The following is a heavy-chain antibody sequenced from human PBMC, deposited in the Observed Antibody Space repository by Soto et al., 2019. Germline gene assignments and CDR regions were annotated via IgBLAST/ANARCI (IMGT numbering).Heavy chain of an antibody. CDR2: IIPIFDTA. Sequence: QVQLVQSGAEVKKPGSSVTVSCKASGGTFSSYTISWVRQAPGQGLEWMGGIIPIFDTANYAQKFQGRVTIPADESTSTAYMELSSLRSEDTAVYYCARGNHRWLQLWYFDLWGRGTLVTVSS. D-gene: IGHD5-12*01. V-gene: IGHV1-69*12. CDR3: ARGNHRWLQLWYFDL. J-gene: IGHJ2*01. CDR1: GGTFSSYT.